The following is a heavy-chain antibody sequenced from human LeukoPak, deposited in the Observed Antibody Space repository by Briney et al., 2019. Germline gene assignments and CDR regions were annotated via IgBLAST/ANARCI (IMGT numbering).Heavy chain of an antibody. CDR3: AKDYSNPKRMDYFDY. J-gene: IGHJ4*02. CDR2: TSGSGGST. D-gene: IGHD4-11*01. V-gene: IGHV3-23*01. Sequence: GGSLRLSCAASGFTFSSYAMSWVRQAPGKGLEWVSATSGSGGSTYYADSVKGRFTISRDNSKNTLYLQMNSLRAEDTAVYYCAKDYSNPKRMDYFDYWGQGTLVTVSS. CDR1: GFTFSSYA.